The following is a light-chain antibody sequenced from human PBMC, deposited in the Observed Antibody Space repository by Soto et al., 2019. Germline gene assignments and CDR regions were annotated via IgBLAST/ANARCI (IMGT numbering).Light chain of an antibody. CDR1: QSVSSSY. CDR3: QQYTSPLT. Sequence: EIVLTQSPGTLSLSPWERATLSCRASQSVSSSYLAWYQQKPGQAPRLLIYGASSRATGIPDRFSGSGSGADFTLTISRLEPEDSAVYYCQQYTSPLTFGGGTKVDIK. J-gene: IGKJ4*01. CDR2: GAS. V-gene: IGKV3-20*01.